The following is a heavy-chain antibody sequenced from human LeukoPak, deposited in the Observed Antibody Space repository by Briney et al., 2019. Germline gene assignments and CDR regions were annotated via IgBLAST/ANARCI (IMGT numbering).Heavy chain of an antibody. J-gene: IGHJ5*02. CDR2: INPSGGST. D-gene: IGHD3-22*01. Sequence: GASVKVSCKTSGYTFRSSGISWVRQAPGRGLEWMGIINPSGGSTSYAQKFQGRVTMTRDMSTSTVYMELSSLRSEDTAVYYCARDREVVSKGWFDPWGQGTLVTVSS. CDR1: GYTFRSSG. CDR3: ARDREVVSKGWFDP. V-gene: IGHV1-46*01.